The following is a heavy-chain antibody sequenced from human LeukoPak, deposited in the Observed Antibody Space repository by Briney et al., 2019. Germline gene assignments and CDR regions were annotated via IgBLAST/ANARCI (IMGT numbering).Heavy chain of an antibody. V-gene: IGHV4-39*02. CDR2: IYYSGST. Sequence: SETLSLTCAVSGGSISSISSNNYHWGWIRQPPGKGLEWIGSIYYSGSTYYNPSLKSRVTISVDTSKNQFSLKLSSVTAADTALYYCAREMGVVTAHGIDVWGQGTTVTVSS. CDR1: GGSISSISSNNYH. CDR3: AREMGVVTAHGIDV. D-gene: IGHD4-23*01. J-gene: IGHJ6*02.